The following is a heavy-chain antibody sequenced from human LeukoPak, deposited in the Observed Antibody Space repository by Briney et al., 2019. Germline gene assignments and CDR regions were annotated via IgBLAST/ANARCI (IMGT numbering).Heavy chain of an antibody. CDR2: IYSGGSA. Sequence: SGGSLRLSYAASGFTVSSNYMSWVRQAPGKGLEWVSVIYSGGSAYYADSVKGRFTISRDNSKNTLYLQINSLRAEDTAVYYCARDRGDNWYFDLWGRGTLVTVSS. CDR1: GFTVSSNY. D-gene: IGHD2-21*02. V-gene: IGHV3-66*02. J-gene: IGHJ2*01. CDR3: ARDRGDNWYFDL.